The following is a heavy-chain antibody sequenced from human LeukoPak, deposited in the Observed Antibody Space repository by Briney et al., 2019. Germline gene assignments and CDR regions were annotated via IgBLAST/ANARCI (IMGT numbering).Heavy chain of an antibody. V-gene: IGHV5-51*01. D-gene: IGHD2-2*02. CDR3: ARLPPVVVVVPAAIGWFDP. CDR2: IYPGDSDT. CDR1: GYSFTSYW. J-gene: IGHJ5*02. Sequence: GESLKISCKGSGYSFTSYWIGWVRQMPGKGLEWMGIIYPGDSDTRHSPSFQGQVTISADKSISTAYLQWSSLKASDTAMYYCARLPPVVVVVPAAIGWFDPWGQGTLVTVSS.